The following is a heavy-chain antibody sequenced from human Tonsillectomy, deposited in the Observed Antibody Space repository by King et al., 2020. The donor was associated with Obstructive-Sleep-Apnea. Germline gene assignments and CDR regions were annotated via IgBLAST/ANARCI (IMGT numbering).Heavy chain of an antibody. CDR2: IKQDGSEK. CDR3: ARDSGTY. CDR1: GFTFANHL. V-gene: IGHV3-7*03. Sequence: VQLVESGGGLVQPGGSLRPSCAASGFTFANHLMSWIRQAPGKGPEWVAHIKQDGSEKNYVDSVKGRFTISRDNAKNSLYLQMNSLRVEDTAVYYCARDSGTYWGQGILVSVSS. J-gene: IGHJ4*02. D-gene: IGHD1-1*01.